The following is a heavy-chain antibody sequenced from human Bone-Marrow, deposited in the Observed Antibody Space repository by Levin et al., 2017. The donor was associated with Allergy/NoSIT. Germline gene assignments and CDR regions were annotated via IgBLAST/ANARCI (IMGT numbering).Heavy chain of an antibody. CDR3: ARGGGGSMGGEPSTPPQFDY. V-gene: IGHV3-7*01. CDR1: GFTFSSYW. CDR2: IKQDGSEK. D-gene: IGHD1-26*01. Sequence: PGGSLRLSCAASGFTFSSYWMSWVRQAPGKGLEWVANIKQDGSEKYYVDSVKGRFTISRDNAKNSLYLQMNSLRAEDTAVYYCARGGGGSMGGEPSTPPQFDYWGQGTLVTVSS. J-gene: IGHJ4*02.